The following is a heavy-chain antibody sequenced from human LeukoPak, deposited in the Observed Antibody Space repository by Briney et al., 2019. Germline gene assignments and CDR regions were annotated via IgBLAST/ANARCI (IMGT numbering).Heavy chain of an antibody. J-gene: IGHJ4*02. CDR3: ARGEEYGSGTVLFDL. Sequence: SETLSLTCTVSGGSISSSNWWSWVRPPPGRGLEWIGEIYHGGSTNYNPSLKSRVTISVDNPKHQFSLLVSSVTAADTAVYYCARGEEYGSGTVLFDLWGQGTLVTVSS. CDR2: IYHGGST. D-gene: IGHD3-10*01. CDR1: GGSISSSNW. V-gene: IGHV4-4*02.